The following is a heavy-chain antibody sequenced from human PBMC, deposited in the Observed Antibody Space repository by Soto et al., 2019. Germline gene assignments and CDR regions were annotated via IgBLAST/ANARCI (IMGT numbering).Heavy chain of an antibody. CDR3: AKGQGKWNDGDAFDI. V-gene: IGHV3-9*01. J-gene: IGHJ3*02. D-gene: IGHD1-1*01. CDR1: GFTFDDYD. Sequence: EVQLVESGGGLVQPGRSLRLSCAASGFTFDDYDMHWVRQGPGKGLEWVSTISWNSGRIDYADSVKGRFTISRDDARNSLYLQMNSLRREDTALYYCAKGQGKWNDGDAFDIWGQGTMVTVSS. CDR2: ISWNSGRI.